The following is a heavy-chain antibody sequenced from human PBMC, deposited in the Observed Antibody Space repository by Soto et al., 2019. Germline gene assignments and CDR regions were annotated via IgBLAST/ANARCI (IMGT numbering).Heavy chain of an antibody. CDR1: GFTFSSYG. CDR2: ISYDGSNK. CDR3: AKAHHGGSRYSYGPGLDY. Sequence: GGSLRLSCAASGFTFSSYGMHWVRQAPGKGLEWVAVISYDGSNKYYADSVKGRFTISRDNSKNTLYLQMNSLRAEDTAVYYCAKAHHGGSRYSYGPGLDYWGQGTLVTVSS. V-gene: IGHV3-30*18. D-gene: IGHD5-18*01. J-gene: IGHJ4*02.